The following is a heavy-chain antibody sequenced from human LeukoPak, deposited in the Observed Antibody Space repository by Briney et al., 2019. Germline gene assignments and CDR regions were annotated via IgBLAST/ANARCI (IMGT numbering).Heavy chain of an antibody. D-gene: IGHD3-10*01. V-gene: IGHV3-30*18. CDR3: AKGADGRWFAKLYYYYYMDV. Sequence: GGSLRLSCAASGFTFSSYGMHWVRQAPGKGLEWVAVISYDGNNKYYADSVKGRFTISRDNSKNTLYLQMNSLRAEDTAVYYCAKGADGRWFAKLYYYYYMDVWGKGTTVTVSS. CDR2: ISYDGNNK. J-gene: IGHJ6*03. CDR1: GFTFSSYG.